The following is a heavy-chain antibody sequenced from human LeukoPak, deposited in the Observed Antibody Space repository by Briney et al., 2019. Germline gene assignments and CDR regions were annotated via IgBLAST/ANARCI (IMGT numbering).Heavy chain of an antibody. CDR3: ARLRGDRTASLDY. D-gene: IGHD4-17*01. V-gene: IGHV4-59*08. Sequence: PPETLSLTCTVSGDSISGFHWSWIRQAPGKGLECIGYSYYTGKTNYNPSLQSRVTISVDTPKNQFSLTLSSVTAADSAVYYCARLRGDRTASLDYWGQGTLVTVSS. CDR1: GDSISGFH. CDR2: SYYTGKT. J-gene: IGHJ4*02.